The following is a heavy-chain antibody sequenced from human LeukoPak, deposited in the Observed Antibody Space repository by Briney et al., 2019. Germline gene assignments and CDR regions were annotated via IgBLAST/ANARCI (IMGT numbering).Heavy chain of an antibody. CDR1: GGSISSYY. V-gene: IGHV4-59*01. D-gene: IGHD3-10*01. Sequence: PSETLSLTCTVSGGSISSYYWSWIRQPPGKGLEWIGYIYYSGSTNYNPSLKSRVTISVDTSKNQFSLKLSSVTAADTAVYYCARSERPFYYDSGPPWYFDLWGRGTLVTVSS. CDR3: ARSERPFYYDSGPPWYFDL. J-gene: IGHJ2*01. CDR2: IYYSGST.